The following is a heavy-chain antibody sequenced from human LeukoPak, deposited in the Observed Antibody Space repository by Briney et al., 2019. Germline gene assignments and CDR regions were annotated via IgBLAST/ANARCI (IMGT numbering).Heavy chain of an antibody. Sequence: GGSLRLSCTASGLRYGDYGMSWVRQAPGKGLEWVGVIRSKAYDGTTEYAASVKGRFSISRDDSKSIAYLQMNSLKTEDTAVYYCSRDYWGYSYGYSNYWGQGTLVTVSS. V-gene: IGHV3-49*04. CDR2: IRSKAYDGTT. J-gene: IGHJ4*02. CDR3: SRDYWGYSYGYSNY. CDR1: GLRYGDYG. D-gene: IGHD5-18*01.